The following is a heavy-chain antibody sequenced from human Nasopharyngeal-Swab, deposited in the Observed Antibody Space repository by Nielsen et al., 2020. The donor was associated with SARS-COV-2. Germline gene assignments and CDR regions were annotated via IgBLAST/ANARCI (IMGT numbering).Heavy chain of an antibody. Sequence: VRQAPGKGLEWISYISSTGTTICYADSVKGRFTISRDNAKNSLFLQMNSLRAEDTALYYCAREMGYSYGWDYWGQGTQVTVSS. V-gene: IGHV3-48*03. J-gene: IGHJ4*02. CDR2: ISSTGTTI. CDR3: AREMGYSYGWDY. D-gene: IGHD5-18*01.